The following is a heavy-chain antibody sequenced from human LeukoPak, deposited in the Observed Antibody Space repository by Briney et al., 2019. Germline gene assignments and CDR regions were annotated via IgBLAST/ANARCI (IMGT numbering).Heavy chain of an antibody. CDR1: GFTFSNAW. Sequence: GGSLRLSCAASGFTFSNAWMSWVRQAPGKGLERVGRIKSKTDSGTTDYAAPVKGRFTISRDDSKNTLYLQMNSLKFEDTAVYYCTTAPAQSDYWGQGTLVTVSS. V-gene: IGHV3-15*01. D-gene: IGHD2-2*01. J-gene: IGHJ4*02. CDR2: IKSKTDSGTT. CDR3: TTAPAQSDY.